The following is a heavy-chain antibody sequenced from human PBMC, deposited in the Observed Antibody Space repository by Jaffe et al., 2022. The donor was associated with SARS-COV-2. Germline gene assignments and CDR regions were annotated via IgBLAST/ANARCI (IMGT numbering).Heavy chain of an antibody. V-gene: IGHV4-61*02. D-gene: IGHD6-25*01. Sequence: QVQLQESGPGLVKPSQTLSLTCTVSGDSISSASYYWSWIRQPAGKGLEWIGRIYASRTNYNPSLKSRVTISVDTSNNQFSLKVNSVTAADTAVYYCARGSSGDYFDYWGQGTLVTVSS. CDR2: IYASRT. CDR3: ARGSSGDYFDY. CDR1: GDSISSASYY. J-gene: IGHJ4*02.